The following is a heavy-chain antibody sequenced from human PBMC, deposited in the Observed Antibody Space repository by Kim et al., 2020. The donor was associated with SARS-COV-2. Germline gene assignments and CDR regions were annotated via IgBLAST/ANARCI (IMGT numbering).Heavy chain of an antibody. CDR2: IKSKANGGTT. CDR1: GFIFNNAW. V-gene: IGHV3-15*07. D-gene: IGHD2-21*02. J-gene: IGHJ6*02. Sequence: GGSLRLSCAASGFIFNNAWMNWVRQAPGKGLEWVGRIKSKANGGTTGYAAPVKGRFTISRDDSKNTLYLQMNSLKTEDTAVYYCTSDLGDYFGCDCYSRVWGQGTTVTVSS. CDR3: TSDLGDYFGCDCYSRV.